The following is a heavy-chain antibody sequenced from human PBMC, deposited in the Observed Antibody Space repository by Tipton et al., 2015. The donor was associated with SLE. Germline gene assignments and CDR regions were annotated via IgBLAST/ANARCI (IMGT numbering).Heavy chain of an antibody. V-gene: IGHV3-9*01. J-gene: IGHJ4*02. D-gene: IGHD5-12*01. CDR2: ISWNSDSI. CDR1: GFTFDEYA. CDR3: ARALVATIPFDY. Sequence: RSLRLSCAASGFTFDEYAMHWVRQAPGKGLEWVSGISWNSDSIGYADSVKGRFTISRDNAKNSLYMQMNSLRPEDTALYYCARALVATIPFDYWGQGTLVTVSS.